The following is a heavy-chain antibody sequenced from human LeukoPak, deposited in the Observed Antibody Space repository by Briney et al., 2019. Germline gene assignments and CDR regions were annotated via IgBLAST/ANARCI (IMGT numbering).Heavy chain of an antibody. V-gene: IGHV3-21*01. D-gene: IGHD1-26*01. Sequence: GGSLRLSCAASGFTISSYSMNWVRQAPGKGLEWDSSISSSSSYIYYADSVKGRFTISRDNAKNSLYLQMNSLRAEDTAVYYCARAIVGADDAFDIWGQGTMVTVSS. CDR3: ARAIVGADDAFDI. CDR2: ISSSSSYI. CDR1: GFTISSYS. J-gene: IGHJ3*02.